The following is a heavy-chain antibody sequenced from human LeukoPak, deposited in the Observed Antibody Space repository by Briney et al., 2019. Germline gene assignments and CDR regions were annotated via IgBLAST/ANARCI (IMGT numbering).Heavy chain of an antibody. J-gene: IGHJ6*02. Sequence: GASVKVSCKASGYTFTGYYMHWVRQAPGQGLEWMGWINPNSGGTNYAQKLQGRVTMTTDTSTSTAYMELRSLRSDDTAVYYCARAWLKFDSSGYLGVWGQGTTVTVSS. CDR1: GYTFTGYY. CDR2: INPNSGGT. V-gene: IGHV1-2*02. D-gene: IGHD3-22*01. CDR3: ARAWLKFDSSGYLGV.